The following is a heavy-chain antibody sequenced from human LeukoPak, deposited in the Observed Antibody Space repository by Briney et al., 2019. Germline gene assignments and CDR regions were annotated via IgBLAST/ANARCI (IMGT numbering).Heavy chain of an antibody. D-gene: IGHD6-19*01. Sequence: GGSLRLSCAASGFAFSSYAMSWVRQAPGKGLEWVSAISGSGGSTYYADSVKGRFTISRDNSKNTLYLQMNSLRAEDTAVYYCARYSSGWYGYFDYWGQGTLVTVSS. V-gene: IGHV3-23*01. CDR2: ISGSGGST. CDR1: GFAFSSYA. CDR3: ARYSSGWYGYFDY. J-gene: IGHJ4*02.